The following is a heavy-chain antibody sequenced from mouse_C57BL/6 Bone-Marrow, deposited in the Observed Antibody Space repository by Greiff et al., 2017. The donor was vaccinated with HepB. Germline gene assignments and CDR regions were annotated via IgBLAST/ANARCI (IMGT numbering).Heavy chain of an antibody. V-gene: IGHV1-26*01. CDR3: ARDGDYYGSSLYFDY. CDR2: INPNNGGT. CDR1: GYTFTDYY. D-gene: IGHD1-1*01. Sequence: VQLQQSGPELVKPGASVKISCKASGYTFTDYYMNWVKQSHGKSLEWIGDINPNNGGTSYNQKFKGKATLTVDKSSSTAYMELRSLTSEDSAVYYCARDGDYYGSSLYFDYWGQGTTLTVSS. J-gene: IGHJ2*01.